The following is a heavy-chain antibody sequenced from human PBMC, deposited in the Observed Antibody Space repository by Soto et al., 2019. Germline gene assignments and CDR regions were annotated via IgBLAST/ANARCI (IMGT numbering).Heavy chain of an antibody. J-gene: IGHJ4*02. V-gene: IGHV1-3*01. CDR3: ARGEYHYYGSGSSLDY. D-gene: IGHD3-10*01. CDR1: GYTFTSYA. Sequence: ASVKVSCKASGYTFTSYAMHWVRQAPGQRLEWMGWINAGNGNTKYSQKFQGRVTITRDTSASTAYMELSSLRSEDTAVYYCARGEYHYYGSGSSLDYWGQGTLVTVSS. CDR2: INAGNGNT.